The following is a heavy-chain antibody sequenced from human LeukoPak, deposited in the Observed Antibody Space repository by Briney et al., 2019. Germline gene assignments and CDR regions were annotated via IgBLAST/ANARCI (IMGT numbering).Heavy chain of an antibody. CDR2: INPNSGGT. CDR3: AREAGDIVVVVAANGFDY. V-gene: IGHV1-2*02. Sequence: ASVKVSCKASGYTFTSYYMHWVRQAPGQGLEWMGWINPNSGGTNYAQKFQGRVTMTRDTSISTAYMELSRLRSDDTAVYYCAREAGDIVVVVAANGFDYWGQGTLVTVSS. D-gene: IGHD2-15*01. J-gene: IGHJ4*02. CDR1: GYTFTSYY.